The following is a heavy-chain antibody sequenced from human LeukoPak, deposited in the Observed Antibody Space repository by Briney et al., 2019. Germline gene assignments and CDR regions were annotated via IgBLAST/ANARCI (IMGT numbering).Heavy chain of an antibody. V-gene: IGHV4-31*03. CDR2: IYYSGST. J-gene: IGHJ5*02. Sequence: PSETLSLTCTVSGGSISSGGYYWSWIRQHPGKGLEWIGYIYYSGSTYYNPSLKSRVTISVDTSKNQFSLKLSSVTAADTAVYYCAASSDFNWFDPWGQGTLVTVSS. CDR1: GGSISSGGYY. CDR3: AASSDFNWFDP.